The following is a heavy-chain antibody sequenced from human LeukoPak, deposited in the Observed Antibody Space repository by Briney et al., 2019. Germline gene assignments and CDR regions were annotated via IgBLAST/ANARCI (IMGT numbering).Heavy chain of an antibody. J-gene: IGHJ4*02. CDR1: GYTFTRYG. CDR3: AAHYYDSSGAFDY. V-gene: IGHV1-18*01. D-gene: IGHD3-22*01. CDR2: ISCYNGDT. Sequence: ASVKVSCKASGYTFTRYGISWVRQAPGQGLEWMGWISCYNGDTNYAQNFQGRVTVTKDTSASTAYMELRSLRSDDTAVYYCAAHYYDSSGAFDYWGQGTLVTVSS.